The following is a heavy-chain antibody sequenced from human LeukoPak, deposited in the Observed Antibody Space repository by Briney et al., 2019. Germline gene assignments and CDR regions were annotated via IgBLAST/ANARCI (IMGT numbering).Heavy chain of an antibody. CDR3: AKVFGDMIVVVIGYFDY. J-gene: IGHJ4*02. CDR2: ISGSGGST. D-gene: IGHD3-22*01. CDR1: GFTFSSYA. Sequence: GGSLRLSCAASGFTFSSYAMSWVRQAPGKGLDWVSAISGSGGSTYYADSVKGRFTISRDNSKNTLYLQMNSLRAEDTAVYYCAKVFGDMIVVVIGYFDYWGQGTLVTVSS. V-gene: IGHV3-23*01.